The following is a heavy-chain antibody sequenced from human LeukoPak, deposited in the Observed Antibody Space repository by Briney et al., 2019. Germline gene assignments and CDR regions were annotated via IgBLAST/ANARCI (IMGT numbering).Heavy chain of an antibody. CDR1: GLTLYSVW. J-gene: IGHJ5*02. D-gene: IGHD2-15*01. CDR3: TRGYCSGGGCSGFHNWFDP. Sequence: GGSLRLSCAASGLTLYSVWMSWVRQAPGKGLEWVGRVKSNIDGGTTDYAAPVNGRFSISRDDSKNTLYLQMNSLKTEDTAIYYCTRGYCSGGGCSGFHNWFDPWGQGTLVTVSS. CDR2: VKSNIDGGTT. V-gene: IGHV3-15*01.